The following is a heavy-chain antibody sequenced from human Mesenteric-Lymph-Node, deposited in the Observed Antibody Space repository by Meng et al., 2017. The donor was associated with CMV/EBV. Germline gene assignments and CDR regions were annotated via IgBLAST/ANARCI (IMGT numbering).Heavy chain of an antibody. J-gene: IGHJ4*02. Sequence: GGSLRLSCAASGFTFSDYYMNWIRQPPGKGLVWVSRVKSDGSSTTYADSVKGRFTISRDNARNTLYLQMNSLRVEDTAVYYCARETTVTTFFDSWGQGALVTVSS. D-gene: IGHD4-17*01. CDR3: ARETTVTTFFDS. CDR2: VKSDGSST. V-gene: IGHV3-74*01. CDR1: GFTFSDYY.